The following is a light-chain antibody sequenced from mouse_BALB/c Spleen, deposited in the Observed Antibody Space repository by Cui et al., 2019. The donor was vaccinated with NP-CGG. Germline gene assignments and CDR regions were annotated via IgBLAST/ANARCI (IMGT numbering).Light chain of an antibody. CDR3: ALWYSNHWV. V-gene: IGLV1*01. CDR1: TGAVTTSNY. CDR2: VIN. J-gene: IGLJ1*01. Sequence: HAVVTQESALTTSPGETVTLTCRSSTGAVTTSNYANWVQEKPDHLFTGLIGVINNRVPGVPARFSGSLIGDKAALTITGAQTEDEAIYFCALWYSNHWVFGGGTKLTVL.